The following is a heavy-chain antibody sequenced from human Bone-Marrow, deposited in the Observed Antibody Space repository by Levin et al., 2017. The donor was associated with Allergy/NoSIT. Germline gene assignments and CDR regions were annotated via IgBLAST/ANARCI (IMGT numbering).Heavy chain of an antibody. V-gene: IGHV1-2*02. D-gene: IGHD5-12*01. Sequence: VASVKVSCKASGYTFTGYYMHWVRQAPGQGLEWMGWINPNSGGTNYAQKFQGRVTMTRDTSISTAYMELSRLRADDTAVYYCARVPDIVATPFDYWGQGTLVTVSS. J-gene: IGHJ4*02. CDR2: INPNSGGT. CDR3: ARVPDIVATPFDY. CDR1: GYTFTGYY.